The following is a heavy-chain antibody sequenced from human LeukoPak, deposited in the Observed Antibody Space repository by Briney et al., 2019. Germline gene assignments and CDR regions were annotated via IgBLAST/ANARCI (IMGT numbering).Heavy chain of an antibody. CDR2: LYSGGIT. D-gene: IGHD2-2*01. CDR1: GFTFSGSA. J-gene: IGHJ5*02. Sequence: GGSLRLSCAASGFTFSGSAMHWVRQAPGKGLEWVSVLYSGGITYSADSVKGRFTISRDISKNTLYLQMNSLRAEDTAVYYCARELTSSSCFDPWGQGTLVTVSS. V-gene: IGHV3-66*01. CDR3: ARELTSSSCFDP.